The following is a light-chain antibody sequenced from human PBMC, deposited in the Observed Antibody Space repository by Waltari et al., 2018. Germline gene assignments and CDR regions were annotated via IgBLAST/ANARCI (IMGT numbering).Light chain of an antibody. CDR3: QSYDRSLSGWV. CDR1: SSNIGAGSD. J-gene: IGLJ3*02. V-gene: IGLV1-40*01. CDR2: GNI. Sequence: QSVLTQPPSVSGAPGQRVTISCTGSSSNIGAGSDVHWYQQLPGTAPKLLIYGNINRPSGVPERFSGSQSGTSPSLAITGLLAEDEGDYYCQSYDRSLSGWVFGGGTKLTVL.